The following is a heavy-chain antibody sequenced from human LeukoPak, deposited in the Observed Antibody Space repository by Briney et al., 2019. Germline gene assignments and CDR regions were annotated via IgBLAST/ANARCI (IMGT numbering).Heavy chain of an antibody. CDR1: GFTLSDHY. Sequence: GGSLRLSCAASGFTLSDHYMDWVRQAPGKGLEWVGRSRNKANSYTTEYAASVKGKFTISRDDSKNSLYLQMNSLRAEDTAVYYCAKVEYCGGDCYQHYFDYWGQGTLVTVSS. CDR3: AKVEYCGGDCYQHYFDY. V-gene: IGHV3-72*01. J-gene: IGHJ4*02. D-gene: IGHD2-21*02. CDR2: SRNKANSYTT.